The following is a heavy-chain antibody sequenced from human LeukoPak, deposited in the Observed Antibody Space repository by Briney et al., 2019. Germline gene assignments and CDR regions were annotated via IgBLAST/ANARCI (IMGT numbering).Heavy chain of an antibody. D-gene: IGHD6-13*01. J-gene: IGHJ4*02. V-gene: IGHV4-39*07. CDR1: GGSISSSSYY. Sequence: SETLSLTCTVSGGSISSSSYYWGWIRQPPGKGLEWIGSIYYSGSTYYNPSLKSRVTISVDTSKNQFSLKLSSVTAADTAVYYCARGSSWFSYFDYCGQGTLVTVSS. CDR2: IYYSGST. CDR3: ARGSSWFSYFDY.